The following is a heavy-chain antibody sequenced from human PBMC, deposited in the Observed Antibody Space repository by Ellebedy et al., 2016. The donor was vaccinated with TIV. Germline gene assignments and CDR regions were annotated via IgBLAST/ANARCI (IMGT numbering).Heavy chain of an antibody. Sequence: PGGSLRLSCAASGFTFSSYAMSWVRQAPGKGLEWVGRIKSKAHGGTTDHAGPVKGRFTISRDDSKDTLYLQMNSLKSEDTAVYYCAYYRDSEGTHVDYWGQGTLVTVSS. CDR3: AYYRDSEGTHVDY. J-gene: IGHJ4*02. CDR1: GFTFSSYA. V-gene: IGHV3-15*05. D-gene: IGHD3-10*01. CDR2: IKSKAHGGTT.